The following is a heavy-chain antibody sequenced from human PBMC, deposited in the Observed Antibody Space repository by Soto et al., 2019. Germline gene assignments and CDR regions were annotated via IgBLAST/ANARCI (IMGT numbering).Heavy chain of an antibody. CDR1: GGTFSSYA. Sequence: ASVKVSCKASGGTFSSYAISWVRQAPGQGLEWMGGIIPIFGTANYAQKFQGRVTITADESTSTAYMELSSLRSEDTAVYYCARVRRAMDYYYGMDVWGQGTTVTVSS. V-gene: IGHV1-69*13. CDR2: IIPIFGTA. J-gene: IGHJ6*02. CDR3: ARVRRAMDYYYGMDV.